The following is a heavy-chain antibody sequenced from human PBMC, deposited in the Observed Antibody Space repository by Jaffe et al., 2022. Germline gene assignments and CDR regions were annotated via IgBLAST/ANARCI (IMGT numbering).Heavy chain of an antibody. D-gene: IGHD3-10*01. Sequence: QVQLQQWGAGLLKPSETLSLTCAVYGGSFSGYYWSWIRQPPGKGLEWIGEINHSGSTNYNPSLKSRVTISVDTSKNQFSLKLSSVTAADTAVYYCARSEANYYGSGSYYSPPGYWGQGTLVTVSS. CDR3: ARSEANYYGSGSYYSPPGY. CDR1: GGSFSGYY. CDR2: INHSGST. V-gene: IGHV4-34*01. J-gene: IGHJ4*02.